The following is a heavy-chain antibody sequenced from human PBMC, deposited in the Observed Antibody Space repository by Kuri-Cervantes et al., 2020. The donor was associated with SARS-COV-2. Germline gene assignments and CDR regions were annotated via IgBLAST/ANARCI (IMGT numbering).Heavy chain of an antibody. CDR2: IYPGDSDT. J-gene: IGHJ4*02. CDR1: GYSFTSYW. Sequence: KVSCKGSGYSFTSYWIGWVRQMPGKGLEWMGIIYPGDSDTRYSPSFQGQVTISADKSISTAYLQWSSLKASDTAMYYCARPRYYDSSGYPTYYFDYWGQGTLVTVSS. V-gene: IGHV5-51*01. D-gene: IGHD3-22*01. CDR3: ARPRYYDSSGYPTYYFDY.